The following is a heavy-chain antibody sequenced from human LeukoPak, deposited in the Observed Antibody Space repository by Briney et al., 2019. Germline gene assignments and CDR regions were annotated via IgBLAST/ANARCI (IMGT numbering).Heavy chain of an antibody. D-gene: IGHD3-10*01. Sequence: GGSLRLSCAASGFTFSSYAVNWVRQAPGKGLEWVSSIGVSSGSTYYADSVKGRFTTSRDNSKNTLYLQMNSLRAEDTAVYYCARVLRGAPVLKFDYWGQGTLVTVSS. CDR2: IGVSSGST. CDR1: GFTFSSYA. J-gene: IGHJ4*02. V-gene: IGHV3-23*01. CDR3: ARVLRGAPVLKFDY.